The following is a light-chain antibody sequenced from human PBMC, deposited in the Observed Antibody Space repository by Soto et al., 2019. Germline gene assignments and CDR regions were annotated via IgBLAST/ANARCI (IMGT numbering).Light chain of an antibody. CDR2: GAS. CDR3: EHYGSAPLT. V-gene: IGKV3-20*01. Sequence: RASQSVSSYLAWYQQKPGQAPRLLIYGASTRATGIPDRFSGSGPGTEFDLTMRTLESGGTAVYFCEHYGSAPLTFGRGTKVDIK. J-gene: IGKJ1*01. CDR1: QSVSSY.